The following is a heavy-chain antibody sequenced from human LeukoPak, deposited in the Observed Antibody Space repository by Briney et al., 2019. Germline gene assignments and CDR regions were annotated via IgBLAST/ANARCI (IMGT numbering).Heavy chain of an antibody. Sequence: ASVKVSCKASGYTFTSYYMHWVRQAPGQGLEWMGWISAYNGNTNYAQKLQGRVTMTTDTSTSTAYMELRSLRSDDTAVYYCARDGPPLLWFGELLSPNWFDPWGQGTLVTVSS. J-gene: IGHJ5*02. CDR3: ARDGPPLLWFGELLSPNWFDP. V-gene: IGHV1-18*04. D-gene: IGHD3-10*01. CDR1: GYTFTSYY. CDR2: ISAYNGNT.